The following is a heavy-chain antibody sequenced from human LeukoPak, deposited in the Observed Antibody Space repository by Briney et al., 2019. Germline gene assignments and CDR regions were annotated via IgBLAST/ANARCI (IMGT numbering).Heavy chain of an antibody. CDR1: GGTFSSYA. CDR2: IIPIFGTA. CDR3: ARSEYQLPGLLDY. J-gene: IGHJ4*02. Sequence: GASVKVSCKASGGTFSSYAISWVRQAPGQGLEWMGGIIPIFGTANYAQKFQGRVTITADESTSTAYMELSSLRSEDTAVYYCARSEYQLPGLLDYWGQGTLVTVSS. V-gene: IGHV1-69*13. D-gene: IGHD2-2*01.